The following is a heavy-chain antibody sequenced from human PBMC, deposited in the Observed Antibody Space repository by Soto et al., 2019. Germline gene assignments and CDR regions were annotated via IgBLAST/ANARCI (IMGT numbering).Heavy chain of an antibody. D-gene: IGHD6-19*01. Sequence: PGGSLRLSCAASGFTFDDYTMHWVRQAPGKGLEWVSLISWDGGSTYYADSVKGRFTISRDNSKNSLYLQMNSLRTEDTALYYCAKDIGGYSSGWYQFPYYYGMDVWGQGTTVTVSS. CDR3: AKDIGGYSSGWYQFPYYYGMDV. V-gene: IGHV3-43*01. CDR1: GFTFDDYT. J-gene: IGHJ6*02. CDR2: ISWDGGST.